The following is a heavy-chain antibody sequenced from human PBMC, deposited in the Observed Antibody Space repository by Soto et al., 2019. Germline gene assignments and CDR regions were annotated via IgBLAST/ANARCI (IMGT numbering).Heavy chain of an antibody. V-gene: IGHV1-69*02. J-gene: IGHJ1*01. Sequence: QVQLVQSGAEVKKPGSSVKVSCKASGGTFSSYTISWVRQAPGQGIEWMGRIIPILGIANYAQKFQGRVTITADKSTSTAYMELSSLRSEDTAVYYCASLVGATLSIGSVAFQHWGQGTLVTVSS. CDR1: GGTFSSYT. D-gene: IGHD1-26*01. CDR3: ASLVGATLSIGSVAFQH. CDR2: IIPILGIA.